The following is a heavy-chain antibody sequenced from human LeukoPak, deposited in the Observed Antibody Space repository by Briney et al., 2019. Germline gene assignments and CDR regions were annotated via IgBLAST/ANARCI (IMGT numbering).Heavy chain of an antibody. D-gene: IGHD2-2*01. Sequence: SETLSLTCAVYGGSFSGYYWGWIRQPPGKGLEWIGEINHSGSTNYNPSLKSRVTISVGTSKNQFSLKLSSVAAADTAVYYCARDGGYCSSTSCYYKFHWFDPWGEGTLVTVSS. CDR1: GGSFSGYY. CDR2: INHSGST. V-gene: IGHV4-34*01. J-gene: IGHJ5*02. CDR3: ARDGGYCSSTSCYYKFHWFDP.